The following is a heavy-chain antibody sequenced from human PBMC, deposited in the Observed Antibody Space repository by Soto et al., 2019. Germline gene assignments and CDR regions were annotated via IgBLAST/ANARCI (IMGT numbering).Heavy chain of an antibody. CDR1: GFIFEDYD. J-gene: IGHJ4*02. D-gene: IGHD2-2*01. CDR3: VKGTFSSSKVIFDY. V-gene: IGHV3-9*01. Sequence: EVQLVESGGGLAQPGRSLRLSCVASGFIFEDYDVHWVRQVSGKGLEWVSSISSNAGTIKYSDSVKGRFTLSRDNAKNSMYLQMNSLTVEDTAFYFCVKGTFSSSKVIFDYWGQGTLVTVSS. CDR2: ISSNAGTI.